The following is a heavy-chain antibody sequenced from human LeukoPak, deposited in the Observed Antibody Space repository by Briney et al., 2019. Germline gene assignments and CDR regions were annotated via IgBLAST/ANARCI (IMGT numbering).Heavy chain of an antibody. V-gene: IGHV4-34*01. CDR2: INHSGST. CDR1: GGSFSGYY. Sequence: SETLSLTCAVYGGSFSGYYWSWIRQPPGKGLEWIGEINHSGSTNCNPSLKSRVTISVDTSKNQFSLKLTSVTAADTAVYYCARGELRYFDWLLYYWGQGTLVTVSS. D-gene: IGHD3-9*01. CDR3: ARGELRYFDWLLYY. J-gene: IGHJ4*02.